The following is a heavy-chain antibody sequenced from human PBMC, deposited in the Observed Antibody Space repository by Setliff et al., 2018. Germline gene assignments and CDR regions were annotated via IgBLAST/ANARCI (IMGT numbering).Heavy chain of an antibody. CDR3: AREGRSSTRGWYMDA. V-gene: IGHV4-39*07. D-gene: IGHD2-2*01. Sequence: SETLSLTCTVSGGSISSGGYYWAWVRQPPGKGLEWIATVYHRGSTDYKPSLKSRATISVDTSKNQFSLKLTSMTAADTAVYFCAREGRSSTRGWYMDAWGKGTSVTVSS. CDR2: VYHRGST. CDR1: GGSISSGGYY. J-gene: IGHJ6*03.